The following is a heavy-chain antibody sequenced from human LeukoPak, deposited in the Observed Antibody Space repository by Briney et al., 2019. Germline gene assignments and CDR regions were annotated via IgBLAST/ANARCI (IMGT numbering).Heavy chain of an antibody. J-gene: IGHJ4*02. CDR1: GYSISSGYY. CDR3: ARVKHGAGDFFDY. V-gene: IGHV4-38-2*02. Sequence: PSETLSLTCTVSGYSISSGYYWGWIRQPPGKGLEWIVSIYHSGSTFYNPSLKSRVTISVDTSKNQFSLKLSSVTAADTAVHYCARVKHGAGDFFDYWAREPWSPSPQ. D-gene: IGHD7-27*01. CDR2: IYHSGST.